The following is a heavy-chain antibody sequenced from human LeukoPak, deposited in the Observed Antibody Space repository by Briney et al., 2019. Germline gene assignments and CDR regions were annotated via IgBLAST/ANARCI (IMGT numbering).Heavy chain of an antibody. CDR3: AREKVEGNQIQLWLLFDY. CDR2: AGNGNT. Sequence: AGNGNTKYSQKFQGRVTITRDTSASTAYMELSSLRSEDTAVYYCAREKVEGNQIQLWLLFDYWAQGTLVTVSS. V-gene: IGHV1-3*01. D-gene: IGHD5-18*01. J-gene: IGHJ4*02.